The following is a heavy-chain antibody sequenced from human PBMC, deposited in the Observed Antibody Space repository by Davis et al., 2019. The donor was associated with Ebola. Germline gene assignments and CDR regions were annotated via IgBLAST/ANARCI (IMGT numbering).Heavy chain of an antibody. CDR1: GFTFDDSG. CDR3: ARSMIVVVPAAYFDY. CDR2: INWNGGST. D-gene: IGHD2-2*01. Sequence: GGSLRLSCAASGFTFDDSGMSWVRQAPGKGLEWVAGINWNGGSTGYADSVKGRFTISRDNAKNSLYLQMNSLRAEDTALYYCARSMIVVVPAAYFDYWGQGTLVTVSS. J-gene: IGHJ4*02. V-gene: IGHV3-20*04.